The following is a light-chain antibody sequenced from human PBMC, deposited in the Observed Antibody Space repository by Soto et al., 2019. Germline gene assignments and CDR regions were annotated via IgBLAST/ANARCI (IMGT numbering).Light chain of an antibody. CDR3: QQSYSTPNT. V-gene: IGKV1-39*01. CDR2: AAS. J-gene: IGKJ2*01. Sequence: DIQMTQSPSSLYESVGDRVTITCRASQSISSYLNWYQQKPGKAPKLLIYAASSLQSGVPSRFSGSGSGTDFTLTISSLQPEDFATYYCQQSYSTPNTFGQGTKLEIK. CDR1: QSISSY.